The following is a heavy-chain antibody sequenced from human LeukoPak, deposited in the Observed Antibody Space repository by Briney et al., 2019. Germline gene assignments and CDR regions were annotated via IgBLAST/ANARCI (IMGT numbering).Heavy chain of an antibody. V-gene: IGHV3-23*01. D-gene: IGHD4-17*01. Sequence: PGGSLRLSCAASGFTFSSYAMSWVRKAPGKWLEWVSAISGSGGSTYYADSVKGRFTISRDNSKNTLYLQMNSLRAEDTAVYYCAKPLQGGDYGDAFDIWGQGTMVTVSS. CDR1: GFTFSSYA. J-gene: IGHJ3*02. CDR3: AKPLQGGDYGDAFDI. CDR2: ISGSGGST.